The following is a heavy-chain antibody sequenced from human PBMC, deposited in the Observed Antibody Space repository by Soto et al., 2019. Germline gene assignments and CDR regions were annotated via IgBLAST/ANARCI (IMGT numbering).Heavy chain of an antibody. V-gene: IGHV3-15*01. D-gene: IGHD3-10*01. CDR2: IKSKTDGGTT. J-gene: IGHJ6*03. CDR1: GFTFSNAW. Sequence: EVQLVESGGGLVKPGGSLRLSCAASGFTFSNAWMSWVRQAPGKGLEWVGRIKSKTDGGTTDYAAPVKGRFTISRDDSKNTLYLQMNSLKTEDTAVYYCTTPPIIMVRGVMSYYYYYMDVWGKGTTVTVSS. CDR3: TTPPIIMVRGVMSYYYYYMDV.